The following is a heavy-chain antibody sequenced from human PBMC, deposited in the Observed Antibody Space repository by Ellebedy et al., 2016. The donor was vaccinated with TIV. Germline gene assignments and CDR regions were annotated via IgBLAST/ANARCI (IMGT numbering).Heavy chain of an antibody. Sequence: GGSLRLSCAASGFNFRSYWMTWVRQAPGKGLEWVAKIRQEGDEIYYVESVKGRFTISRDNAKNLLFLQMNSLRVEETAVYYCARRASYGDLAVQVNPWFDPWGQGTLFTVSS. V-gene: IGHV3-7*01. CDR3: ARRASYGDLAVQVNPWFDP. CDR1: GFNFRSYW. D-gene: IGHD4-17*01. CDR2: IRQEGDEI. J-gene: IGHJ5*02.